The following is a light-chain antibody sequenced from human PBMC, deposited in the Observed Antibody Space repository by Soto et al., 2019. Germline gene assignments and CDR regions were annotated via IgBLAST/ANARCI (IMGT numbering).Light chain of an antibody. CDR3: KKYNRAPWT. Sequence: DIQMTQSPSSLSASVGDRVTITCRASQGISNYLAWYQQKPGKVPKLLIYAASTLQSGVPSRFSGSGSGTDFPPTISTLKLEDAPTYYGKKYNRAPWTFGQGTEVEIK. CDR2: AAS. J-gene: IGKJ1*01. CDR1: QGISNY. V-gene: IGKV1-27*01.